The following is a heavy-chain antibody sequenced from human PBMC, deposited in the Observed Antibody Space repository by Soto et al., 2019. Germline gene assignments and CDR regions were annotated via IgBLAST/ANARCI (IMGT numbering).Heavy chain of an antibody. CDR1: GYSFTSYW. J-gene: IGHJ5*02. V-gene: IGHV5-51*01. D-gene: IGHD6-13*01. CDR3: ARHGIAAPQAGSFAP. CDR2: IYPGDSDT. Sequence: GQSLKISCKGSGYSFTSYWIGWVRQMPGKGLEWMGIIYPGDSDTRYSPSFQGQVTISADKSISTAYLQWSSLKASDTAMYYCARHGIAAPQAGSFAPWGQGTMVIVS.